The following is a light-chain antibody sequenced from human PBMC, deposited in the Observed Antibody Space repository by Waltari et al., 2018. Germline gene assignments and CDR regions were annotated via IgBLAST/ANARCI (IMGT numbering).Light chain of an antibody. Sequence: DIVMTQSPDSLAVSLGERATINCKSSQSVLYSSNNENYLAWYQQKPGQPPKLLIYWASARTSGVPARFSGSGSGTDFTLTISSLQAEDVAVYYCQQYYSIPPAFGQGTKLEIQ. CDR1: QSVLYSSNNENY. CDR3: QQYYSIPPA. CDR2: WAS. J-gene: IGKJ2*01. V-gene: IGKV4-1*01.